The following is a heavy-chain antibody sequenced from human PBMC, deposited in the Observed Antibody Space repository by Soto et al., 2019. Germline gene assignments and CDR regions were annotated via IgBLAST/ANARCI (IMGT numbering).Heavy chain of an antibody. CDR2: ISSSSSYI. J-gene: IGHJ6*02. Sequence: GGSLRLSCAASGFTFSSYSMNWVRQAPGKGLEWVSSISSSSSYIYYADSVKGRFTISRDNAKNSLYLQMSSLRAEDTAVYYCARDGCSSTSCYPDYYYGMDVWGQGTTVTVSS. D-gene: IGHD2-2*01. V-gene: IGHV3-21*01. CDR3: ARDGCSSTSCYPDYYYGMDV. CDR1: GFTFSSYS.